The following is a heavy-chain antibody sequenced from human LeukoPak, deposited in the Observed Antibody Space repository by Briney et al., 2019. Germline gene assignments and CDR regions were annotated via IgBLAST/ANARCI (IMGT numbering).Heavy chain of an antibody. CDR3: ASKTYGDGDY. J-gene: IGHJ4*02. V-gene: IGHV1-2*06. D-gene: IGHD4-17*01. CDR1: GYTFTGYY. Sequence: GASVKVSCKASGYTFTGYYMHWVRQAPGQGLEWMGRINPNSGGTNYAQKFQGRVTMTRDTSISTAYMELSSLRSEDTAVYYCASKTYGDGDYWGQGTLVTVSS. CDR2: INPNSGGT.